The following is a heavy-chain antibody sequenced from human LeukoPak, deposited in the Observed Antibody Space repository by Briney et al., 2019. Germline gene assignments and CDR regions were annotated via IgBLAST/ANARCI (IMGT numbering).Heavy chain of an antibody. D-gene: IGHD4-17*01. CDR2: ISTSSSYI. CDR3: ARGGLRGFDP. J-gene: IGHJ5*02. CDR1: GFTFSSYT. V-gene: IGHV3-21*01. Sequence: GGSLRLSCAASGFTFSSYTMNWVRQAPGKGLEWVSSISTSSSYIYYADSVKGRFTISRDNAKNSLYLQMNSLRAEDTAVYYCARGGLRGFDPWGQGTLVTVSS.